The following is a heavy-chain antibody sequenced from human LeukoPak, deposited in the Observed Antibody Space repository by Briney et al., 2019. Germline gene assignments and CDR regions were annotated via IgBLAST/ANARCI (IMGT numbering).Heavy chain of an antibody. V-gene: IGHV3-21*01. CDR3: SSQGSGYDSPIDY. CDR2: ISSSSSYI. Sequence: GGSLRLSCAASGFTFSSYSMNWVRQAPGKGLEWVSSISSSSSYIYYADSVKGRFTISRDNAKKSLYLQMNSLRAEDTAVYYCSSQGSGYDSPIDYWGQGTLVTVSS. D-gene: IGHD5-12*01. CDR1: GFTFSSYS. J-gene: IGHJ4*02.